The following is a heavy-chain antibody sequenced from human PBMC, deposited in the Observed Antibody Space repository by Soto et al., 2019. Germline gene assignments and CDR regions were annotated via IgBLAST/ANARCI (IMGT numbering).Heavy chain of an antibody. CDR3: ARPFADQTVVGFDT. V-gene: IGHV4-39*01. Sequence: SETLSLTCSVSGCSISSGRFYWGWIRQPPGRGLEWIGSVPYTGNTYYNPSLKSRVTLSVDTSKSQFSLTLRSVTAADTAVYYCARPFADQTVVGFDTWGQEILVTVSS. D-gene: IGHD3-9*01. CDR2: VPYTGNT. J-gene: IGHJ4*02. CDR1: GCSISSGRFY.